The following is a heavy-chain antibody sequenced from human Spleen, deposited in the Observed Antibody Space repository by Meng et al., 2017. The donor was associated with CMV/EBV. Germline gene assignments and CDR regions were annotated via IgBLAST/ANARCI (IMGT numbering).Heavy chain of an antibody. CDR1: GFTFSRYW. D-gene: IGHD3-10*01. J-gene: IGHJ4*02. Sequence: GGSLRLSCAGSGFTFSRYWMTWVRQAPGKGLEWVANIKQDGSETYYVDSVKGRFTIYRDNTKNSLYLQMNSLSAEDTAVYYCAKDGSYYGSGSYYYFDYWGQGTLVTVSS. V-gene: IGHV3-7*01. CDR3: AKDGSYYGSGSYYYFDY. CDR2: IKQDGSET.